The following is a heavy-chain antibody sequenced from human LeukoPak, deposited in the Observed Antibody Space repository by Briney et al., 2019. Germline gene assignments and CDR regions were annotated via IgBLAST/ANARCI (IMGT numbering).Heavy chain of an antibody. D-gene: IGHD5-24*01. CDR3: AKTVEMATIRSLIDY. Sequence: GGSLRLSCAASGFTFSDYYMSWIRQAPGKGLEWISYISSSGSTIYYADSVKGRFTIFRDNAKNSLYLQMNSLRAEDTAVYYCAKTVEMATIRSLIDYWGQGTLVTVSS. J-gene: IGHJ4*02. CDR2: ISSSGSTI. CDR1: GFTFSDYY. V-gene: IGHV3-11*01.